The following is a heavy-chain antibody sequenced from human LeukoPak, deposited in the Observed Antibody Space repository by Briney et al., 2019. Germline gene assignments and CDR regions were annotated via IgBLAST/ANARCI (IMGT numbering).Heavy chain of an antibody. Sequence: GASVKVSCKASGCTFTSYYMHWVRQAPGQGLEWMGIINPSGGSTSYAQKFQGRVTMTRDTSTSTVYMELSSLRSEDTAVYYCARDEGSPDYDDAFDIWGQGTMVTVSS. CDR2: INPSGGST. J-gene: IGHJ3*02. CDR3: ARDEGSPDYDDAFDI. V-gene: IGHV1-46*01. CDR1: GCTFTSYY. D-gene: IGHD4-17*01.